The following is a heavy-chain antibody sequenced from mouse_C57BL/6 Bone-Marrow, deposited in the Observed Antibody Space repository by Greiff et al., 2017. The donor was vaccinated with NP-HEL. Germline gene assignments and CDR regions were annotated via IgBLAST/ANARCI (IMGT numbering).Heavy chain of an antibody. CDR3: ARSFYYEYADDPFYAMDY. CDR2: IRNNANGYTT. D-gene: IGHD2-4*01. Sequence: EVMLVESGGGLVQPGGSLSLPCAASGFTFTDYYMSWVRQPPGKALEWLVFIRNNANGYTTEYSASVKGRFTISRDHSQTILYLQMNALRAEDSATYDCARSFYYEYADDPFYAMDYWGQGTSVTVSS. J-gene: IGHJ4*01. CDR1: GFTFTDYY. V-gene: IGHV7-3*01.